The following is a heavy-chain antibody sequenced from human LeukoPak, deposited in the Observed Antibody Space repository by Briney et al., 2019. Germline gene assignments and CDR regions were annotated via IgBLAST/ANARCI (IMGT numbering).Heavy chain of an antibody. CDR3: ARRAGAYSHPYDY. V-gene: IGHV3-53*01. D-gene: IGHD4/OR15-4a*01. J-gene: IGHJ4*02. Sequence: GGSLRLSCIVSGFTVSSNSMSWVRQAPGKGLEWVSFIYSDNTHYSDSVKGRFTISRDNSKNTLYLQMNSLRAEDTAVYYCARRAGAYSHPYDYWGQGALVTVFS. CDR1: GFTVSSNS. CDR2: IYSDNT.